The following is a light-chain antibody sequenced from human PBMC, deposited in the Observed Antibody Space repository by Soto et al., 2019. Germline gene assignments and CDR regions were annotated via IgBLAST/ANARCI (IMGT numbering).Light chain of an antibody. V-gene: IGKV3D-15*01. CDR3: QQYNNWPPSIT. Sequence: EVVMTHSPATLSVSPWEIATLSCWASQSVSSSLAWYQQKPGQAPRLLIYDASNRATGIPARFSGSGSGTEFTLTSSSLQSEDFAVYYCQQYNNWPPSITFGQGTRLEIK. CDR1: QSVSSS. CDR2: DAS. J-gene: IGKJ5*01.